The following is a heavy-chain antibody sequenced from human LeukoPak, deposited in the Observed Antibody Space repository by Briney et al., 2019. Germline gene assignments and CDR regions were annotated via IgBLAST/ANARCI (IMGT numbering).Heavy chain of an antibody. CDR1: GFTFSSYS. D-gene: IGHD6-13*01. CDR2: ISSSSSTI. V-gene: IGHV3-48*01. CDR3: AREKRIAAGTLDY. J-gene: IGHJ4*02. Sequence: GGSLRLSCAASGFTFSSYSMNWVRQAPGKELEWVPYISSSSSTIYYTDSVKGRFTISRDNAKNSLYLQMNSLRAEDTAVYYCAREKRIAAGTLDYWGQGTLVTVSS.